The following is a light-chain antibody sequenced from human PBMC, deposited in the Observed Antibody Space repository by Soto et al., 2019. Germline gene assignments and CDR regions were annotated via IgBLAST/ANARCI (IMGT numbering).Light chain of an antibody. Sequence: QSVLTQPPSASGTPGQRVTISCSGSSSNIGDYNVNWYQQLPGTAPKLLIYSNNQRASGVPDRISGSKSGTSASLAIRGLQSEDEADYYCLVWDDRLDAFVFGSGTKVTVL. CDR1: SSNIGDYN. CDR2: SNN. CDR3: LVWDDRLDAFV. V-gene: IGLV1-44*01. J-gene: IGLJ1*01.